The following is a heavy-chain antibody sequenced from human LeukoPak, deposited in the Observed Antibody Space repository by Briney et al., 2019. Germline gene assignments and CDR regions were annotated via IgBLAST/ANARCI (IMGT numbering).Heavy chain of an antibody. CDR1: GFIFSSYT. J-gene: IGHJ4*02. Sequence: GGSLRLSCVVSGFIFSSYTMHWVRQAPGKGLEWVAVISYDGSNKYYADSVKGRFTISRDNSKNTLYLQMMSLRAEDTAVYYCARDQVVGATLRFMDNWGQGTLVTVSS. CDR2: ISYDGSNK. V-gene: IGHV3-30*04. D-gene: IGHD1-26*01. CDR3: ARDQVVGATLRFMDN.